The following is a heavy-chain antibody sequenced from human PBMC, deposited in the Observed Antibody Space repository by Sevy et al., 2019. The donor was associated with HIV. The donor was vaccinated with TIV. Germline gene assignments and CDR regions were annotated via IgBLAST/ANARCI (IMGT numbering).Heavy chain of an antibody. V-gene: IGHV1-69*13. CDR1: GGTFSSYA. D-gene: IGHD1-26*01. CDR3: ARGGIVAFNWFDP. J-gene: IGHJ5*02. CDR2: IIPIFGTA. Sequence: ASVKVSCKASGGTFSSYAISWVRQAPGQGLAWMGGIIPIFGTANYAQKFQGRVTITADESTSTAYMELSSLRSEDTAVYYCARGGIVAFNWFDPWGQGTLVTVSS.